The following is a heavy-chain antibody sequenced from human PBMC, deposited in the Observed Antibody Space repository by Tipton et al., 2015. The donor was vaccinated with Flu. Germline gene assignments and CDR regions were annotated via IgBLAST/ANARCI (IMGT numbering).Heavy chain of an antibody. V-gene: IGHV3-23*01. CDR1: GFTFGDYA. Sequence: SLRLSCTGSGFTFGDYAMSWVRQAPGKGLEWVSAIGGGGAITYFEDSVKGRFIISRDNIRNTLYLQMNSLRAEDTAIYYCARVIPEFVAGLSYWGQGTLVTVSS. CDR3: ARVIPEFVAGLSY. CDR2: IGGGGAIT. J-gene: IGHJ4*02. D-gene: IGHD6-19*01.